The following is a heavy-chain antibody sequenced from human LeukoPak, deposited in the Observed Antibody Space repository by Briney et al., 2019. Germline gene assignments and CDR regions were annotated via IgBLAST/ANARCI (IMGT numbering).Heavy chain of an antibody. CDR1: GYIFANYW. D-gene: IGHD6-19*01. CDR2: VYPGDSAT. J-gene: IGHJ4*02. CDR3: VRFAYGSDFFPGHY. V-gene: IGHV5-51*01. Sequence: GESLKISCKGSGYIFANYWIGWVRQMPGKGLEWMGIVYPGDSATRYSPSFQGQVTISAHRSITTAHLQWGSLKASDTAMYYCVRFAYGSDFFPGHYWGQGTRVTVSS.